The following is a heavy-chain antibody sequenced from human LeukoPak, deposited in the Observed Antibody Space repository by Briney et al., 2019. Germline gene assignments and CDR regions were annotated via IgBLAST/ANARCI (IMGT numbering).Heavy chain of an antibody. V-gene: IGHV3-33*01. J-gene: IGHJ4*02. Sequence: GGSLRLSCAASGFTFSSYGMHWVRQAPGKGLEWVAVICYDGSNKYYADSVKGRFTISRDNSKNTLYLQMNSLRAEDTAVYYCARDRLTMIPIYYFDYWGQGTLVTVSS. CDR2: ICYDGSNK. CDR3: ARDRLTMIPIYYFDY. CDR1: GFTFSSYG. D-gene: IGHD3-22*01.